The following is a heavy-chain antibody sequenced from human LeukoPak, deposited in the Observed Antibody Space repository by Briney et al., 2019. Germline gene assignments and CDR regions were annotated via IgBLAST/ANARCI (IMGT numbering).Heavy chain of an antibody. V-gene: IGHV5-51*01. J-gene: IGHJ3*02. CDR3: ARRGYCSGGSCFSAAFDI. CDR2: IYPGDSET. CDR1: GYSFTRYW. D-gene: IGHD2-15*01. Sequence: GESLKISCKGSGYSFTRYWIGWVRQMPGKGLEWMGIIYPGDSETRYSPSFQGQVTISADKSFSTAYLQWRSLKASDTAMYYCARRGYCSGGSCFSAAFDIWGQGTMVTVSS.